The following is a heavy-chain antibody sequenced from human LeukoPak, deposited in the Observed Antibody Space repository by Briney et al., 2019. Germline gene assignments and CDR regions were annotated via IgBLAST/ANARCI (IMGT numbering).Heavy chain of an antibody. V-gene: IGHV4-4*02. J-gene: IGHJ4*02. D-gene: IGHD6-19*01. Sequence: PGGSLRLSCAASGFTFSSYAMSWVRQPPGKGLEWIGEIYHSGSTNYNPSLKSRVTISVDKSKNQFSLKLSSVTAADTAVYYCASKVAGFFYFDYWGQGTLVTVSS. CDR2: IYHSGST. CDR3: ASKVAGFFYFDY. CDR1: GFTFSSYAM.